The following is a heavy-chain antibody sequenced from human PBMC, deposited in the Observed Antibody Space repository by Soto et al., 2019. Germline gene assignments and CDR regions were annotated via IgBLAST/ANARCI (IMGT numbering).Heavy chain of an antibody. CDR1: GGSISSKSYS. CDR3: ARDQPGYSYGYGLGY. D-gene: IGHD5-18*01. Sequence: SETLSLTCSVSGGSISSKSYSWGWIRQPPGKGLEWIGTFYYSENTYYNPSLKSRVTISVDTSKNSLYLQMNSLRAEDTAVYYCARDQPGYSYGYGLGYWGQGTLVTVSS. J-gene: IGHJ4*02. CDR2: FYYSENT. V-gene: IGHV4-39*02.